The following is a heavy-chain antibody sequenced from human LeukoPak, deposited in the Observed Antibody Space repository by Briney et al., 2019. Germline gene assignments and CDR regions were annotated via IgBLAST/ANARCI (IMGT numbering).Heavy chain of an antibody. Sequence: GRSLRLSCVASALIFSSYDMHWVRQAPGKGLEWVAVISFDGSNKNYADSVRGRFTISRDNSKNTLFLEVSSLRGDDTAVYYCARDYSHRGRYYFDYWGQGTLVTVSS. D-gene: IGHD3-16*01. CDR2: ISFDGSNK. J-gene: IGHJ4*02. CDR3: ARDYSHRGRYYFDY. CDR1: ALIFSSYD. V-gene: IGHV3-30*03.